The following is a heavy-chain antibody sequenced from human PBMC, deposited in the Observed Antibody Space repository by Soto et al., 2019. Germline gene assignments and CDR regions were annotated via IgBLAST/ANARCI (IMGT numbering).Heavy chain of an antibody. D-gene: IGHD2-2*01. J-gene: IGHJ4*02. CDR2: ISAYNGNT. V-gene: IGHV1-18*01. Sequence: ASVKVSCKASGYTFTSYGISCVRQAPGQGLEWMGWISAYNGNTNYAQKLQGRVTMTTDTSTSTAYMELRSLRSDDTAVYYCARALGYCSSTSCPYYFDFWGQGTLVTVSS. CDR1: GYTFTSYG. CDR3: ARALGYCSSTSCPYYFDF.